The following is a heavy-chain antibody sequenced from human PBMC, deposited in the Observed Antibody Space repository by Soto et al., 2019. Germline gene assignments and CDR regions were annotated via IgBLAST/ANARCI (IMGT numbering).Heavy chain of an antibody. CDR1: GGTFSSYA. D-gene: IGHD1-26*01. CDR3: ARAVYSGSYRYYYYYGMDV. V-gene: IGHV1-69*06. CDR2: IIPIFGTA. Sequence: SVKVSCKXSGGTFSSYAISWVRQAPGQGLEWMGGIIPIFGTANYAQKFQGRVTITADKSTSTAYMELSSLRSEDTAVYYCARAVYSGSYRYYYYYGMDVWGQGTTVTVSS. J-gene: IGHJ6*02.